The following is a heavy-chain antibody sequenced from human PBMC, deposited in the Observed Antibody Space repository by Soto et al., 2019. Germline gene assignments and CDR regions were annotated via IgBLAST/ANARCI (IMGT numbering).Heavy chain of an antibody. J-gene: IGHJ4*02. CDR3: ARVSSTYYYGSGSYRQFDY. D-gene: IGHD3-10*01. Sequence: SETLSLICTVSGGSVSSGSYYWSWIRQPPGKGLEWIGYIYYSGSTNYNPSLKSRVTISVDTSKNQFSLKLSSVTAADTAVYYCARVSSTYYYGSGSYRQFDYWGQGTLVTVSS. V-gene: IGHV4-61*01. CDR2: IYYSGST. CDR1: GGSVSSGSYY.